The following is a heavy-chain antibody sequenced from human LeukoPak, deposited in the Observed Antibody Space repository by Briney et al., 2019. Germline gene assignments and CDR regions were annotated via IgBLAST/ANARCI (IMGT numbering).Heavy chain of an antibody. J-gene: IGHJ4*02. V-gene: IGHV3-23*01. CDR2: IGVTGGTT. D-gene: IGHD3-10*01. Sequence: GGSLRLSCAASGFTFSAYAMSWVRQAPGKGLEWVSVIGVTGGTTYYADSVKGRFTISRDNSKNTLYLQMNSPRAEDTAVYYCANLGRSVVYYGSDWGQGTLVTVSS. CDR3: ANLGRSVVYYGSD. CDR1: GFTFSAYA.